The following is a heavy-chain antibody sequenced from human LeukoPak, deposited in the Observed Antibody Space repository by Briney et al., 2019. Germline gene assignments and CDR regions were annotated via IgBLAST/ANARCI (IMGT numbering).Heavy chain of an antibody. D-gene: IGHD1-14*01. Sequence: SETLSLTCTVSGGSISSYYWSWIRQPPGKGLEWIGYIYYSGSTNYNPSLKSRVIISVDTSKNQFSLKLSSVTAADTAVYYCARGKGNPNSYNWFDPWGQGTLVTVSS. CDR2: IYYSGST. CDR1: GGSISSYY. J-gene: IGHJ5*02. CDR3: ARGKGNPNSYNWFDP. V-gene: IGHV4-59*12.